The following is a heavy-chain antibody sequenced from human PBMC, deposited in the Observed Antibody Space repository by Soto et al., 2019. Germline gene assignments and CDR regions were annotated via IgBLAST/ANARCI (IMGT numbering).Heavy chain of an antibody. CDR3: ARLVYDTRLNYMYFDF. V-gene: IGHV4-4*01. Sequence: LSLTCAVSGVSISSGNWWTWARQTPQRGLEYIGEIFHDGTANYYPSFERRVAISVDTSKNQFSLKLTSVTAADTAIYFCARLVYDTRLNYMYFDFWGQGALVTVSS. J-gene: IGHJ4*02. CDR2: IFHDGTA. D-gene: IGHD3-10*01. CDR1: GVSISSGNW.